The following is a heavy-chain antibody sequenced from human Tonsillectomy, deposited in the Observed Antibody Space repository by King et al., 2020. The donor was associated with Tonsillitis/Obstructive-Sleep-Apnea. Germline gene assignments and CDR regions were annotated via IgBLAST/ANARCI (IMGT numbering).Heavy chain of an antibody. CDR3: ARVXEYSXXGXXXDYYXYYGVXV. V-gene: IGHV1-69*10. D-gene: IGHD4-11*01. CDR1: GGTFSSYA. Sequence: QLVQSGXEVKKPGSSVKVSCKASGGTFSSYAISWVRQAPGQGLEWMGGIIPILGIAHYAQKFQGRVTITADKSTSTAYIELSSLRSEDTAVYYCARVXEYSXXGXXXDYYXYYGVXVWXXGTTVTV. CDR2: IIPILGIA. J-gene: IGHJ6*02.